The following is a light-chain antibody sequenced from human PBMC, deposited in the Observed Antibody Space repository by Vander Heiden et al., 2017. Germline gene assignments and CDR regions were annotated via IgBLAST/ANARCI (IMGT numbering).Light chain of an antibody. J-gene: IGKJ1*01. V-gene: IGKV1-8*01. CDR1: QGISSY. Sequence: AIRMTQSPSSFSASTGDRITITCRASQGISSYLAWYQLKPGKAPKLLIYAASTFQSAVLSRFSGSGSGRDFRLSIICMLSADFATYYCRLDDSYPRTFGQGTKVEIK. CDR3: RLDDSYPRT. CDR2: AAS.